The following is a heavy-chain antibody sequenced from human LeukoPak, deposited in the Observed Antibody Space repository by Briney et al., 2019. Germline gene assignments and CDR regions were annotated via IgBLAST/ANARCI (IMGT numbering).Heavy chain of an antibody. J-gene: IGHJ4*02. CDR3: AGDFGYYDSSGYFDY. Sequence: GGSLRLSCAASGFTFSDYYMSWIRQAPGKGLEWVSYISSSGSTIYYADSVKGRFTISRDNAKNSLCLQMNSLRAGDTAVYYCAGDFGYYDSSGYFDYWGQGTLVTVSS. CDR1: GFTFSDYY. V-gene: IGHV3-11*01. CDR2: ISSSGSTI. D-gene: IGHD3-22*01.